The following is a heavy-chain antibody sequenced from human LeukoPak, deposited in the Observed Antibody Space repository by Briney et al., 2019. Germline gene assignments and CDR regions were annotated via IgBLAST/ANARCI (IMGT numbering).Heavy chain of an antibody. CDR3: ASSSSWYVCDY. CDR1: GGSISNYY. Sequence: SETLSLTCTVSGGSISNYYWGWIRQPPGKGLEWIGNIFYSGSTYYSPSLKSRVTISVDTSTNQFSLKLSSVTAADTAVYYCASSSSWYVCDYWGQGALVTVSS. D-gene: IGHD6-13*01. CDR2: IFYSGST. J-gene: IGHJ4*02. V-gene: IGHV4-39*07.